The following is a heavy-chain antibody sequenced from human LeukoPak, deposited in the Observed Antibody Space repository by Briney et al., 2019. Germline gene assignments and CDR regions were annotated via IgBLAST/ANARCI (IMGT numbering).Heavy chain of an antibody. V-gene: IGHV3-7*01. CDR1: GYIFSSYA. J-gene: IGHJ4*02. Sequence: GGSLRLSCTASGYIFSSYAMSWVRQAPGKGLEWVANIKQDGSEKYYVDSVKGRFTISRDNAKNSLYLQMNTLRPEDTAVYYCARERQNKDFWSGGDYWGQGTLVTVSS. CDR2: IKQDGSEK. CDR3: ARERQNKDFWSGGDY. D-gene: IGHD3-3*01.